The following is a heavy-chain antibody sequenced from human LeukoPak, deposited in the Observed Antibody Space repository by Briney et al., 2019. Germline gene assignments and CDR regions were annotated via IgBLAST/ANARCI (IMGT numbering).Heavy chain of an antibody. CDR3: ARAFGERITYYYYYMVV. CDR1: GGSISSYY. J-gene: IGHJ6*03. Sequence: SETLSLSSTQSGGSISSYYWSWVRQPPGRGLEWIGYIYYSGSTHNHPSLKRRVTISADTTKNQLSLYQSSARETDTPVYNCARAFGERITYYYYYMVVWGKKTKVTIS. V-gene: IGHV4-59*01. D-gene: IGHD3-10*01. CDR2: IYYSGST.